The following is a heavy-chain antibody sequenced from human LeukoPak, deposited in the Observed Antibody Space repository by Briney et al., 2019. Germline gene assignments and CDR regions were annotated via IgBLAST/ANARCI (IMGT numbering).Heavy chain of an antibody. CDR3: ARHGGGFPPLY. CDR1: GGFISSYY. J-gene: IGHJ4*02. D-gene: IGHD2-15*01. CDR2: VYYSGST. V-gene: IGHV4-59*08. Sequence: KPSETLSLTCTVSGGFISSYYWSWIRQPPGKGLEWIGYVYYSGSTNYNPSLKSRVTISLDTSKNQFSLKLTSVTAADTAVYYCARHGGGFPPLYWGQGTLVTVSS.